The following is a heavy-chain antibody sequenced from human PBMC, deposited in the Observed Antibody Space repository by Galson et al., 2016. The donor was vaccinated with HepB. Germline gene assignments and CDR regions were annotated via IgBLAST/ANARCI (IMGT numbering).Heavy chain of an antibody. CDR3: TKDFVSNVHYYSGHDA. V-gene: IGHV3-9*01. J-gene: IGHJ5*02. CDR1: GFTFDDYA. D-gene: IGHD3-22*01. Sequence: SLRLSCAASGFTFDDYAMHWVRQAPGKGLEWVSGISWNGGSLAYADSVKGRFTISRDNAKSSLHLEMNNLRPEDTALYYCTKDFVSNVHYYSGHDAWGQGTLVTVSS. CDR2: ISWNGGSL.